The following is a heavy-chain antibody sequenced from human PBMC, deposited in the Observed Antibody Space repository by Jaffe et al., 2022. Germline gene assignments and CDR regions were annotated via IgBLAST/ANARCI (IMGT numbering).Heavy chain of an antibody. CDR3: ASDYYGSGSYYNPHY. CDR2: INHSGST. CDR1: GGSFSGYY. Sequence: QVQLQQWGAGLLKPSETLSLTCAVYGGSFSGYYWSWIRQPPGKGLEWIGEINHSGSTNYNPSLKSRVTISVDTSKNQFSLKLSSVTAADTAVYYCASDYYGSGSYYNPHYWGQGTLVTVSS. V-gene: IGHV4-34*01. D-gene: IGHD3-10*01. J-gene: IGHJ4*02.